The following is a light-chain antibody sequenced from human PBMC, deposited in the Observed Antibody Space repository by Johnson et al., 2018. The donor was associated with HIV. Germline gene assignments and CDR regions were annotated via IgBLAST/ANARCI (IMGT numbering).Light chain of an antibody. J-gene: IGLJ1*01. Sequence: QPVLTQPPSASGPPGQRVTISCSGSSSNIGGNPVNWYQQLPGTAPKLLIYRNNQRPSGVPDRFSGSKSGTSASLAISGLQAEDEADYYCAAWDDSLNGYVFGTGTKVTVL. CDR3: AAWDDSLNGYV. V-gene: IGLV1-44*01. CDR2: RNN. CDR1: SSNIGGNP.